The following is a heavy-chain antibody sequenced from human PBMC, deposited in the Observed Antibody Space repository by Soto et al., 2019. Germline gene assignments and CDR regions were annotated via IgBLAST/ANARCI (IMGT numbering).Heavy chain of an antibody. CDR1: GGSISSGDYY. V-gene: IGHV4-30-4*01. CDR2: IYYSGST. J-gene: IGHJ6*02. CDR3: AREGFSLGYYYGMDV. D-gene: IGHD7-27*01. Sequence: SETLSLTCTVSGGSISSGDYYWSWIRQPPGKGLEWIGYIYYSGSTYYNPSLKSRVTISVDTSKNQFSLKLSSVTAADTAVYYCAREGFSLGYYYGMDVWGQGTTVTVSS.